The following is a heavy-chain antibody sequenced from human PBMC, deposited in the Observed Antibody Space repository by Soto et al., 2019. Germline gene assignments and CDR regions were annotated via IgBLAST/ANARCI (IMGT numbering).Heavy chain of an antibody. D-gene: IGHD6-13*01. CDR2: INPNSGGT. V-gene: IGHV1-2*04. CDR3: ARDQGIAAAGAYYYYGMDV. J-gene: IGHJ6*02. Sequence: ASVKVSCKASGYTFTGYYMHWVRQAPGQGLEWMGWINPNSGGTNYAQKFQGWVTMTRDTSISTAYMELSRLRSDDTAVYYCARDQGIAAAGAYYYYGMDVCGQGTTVTVSS. CDR1: GYTFTGYY.